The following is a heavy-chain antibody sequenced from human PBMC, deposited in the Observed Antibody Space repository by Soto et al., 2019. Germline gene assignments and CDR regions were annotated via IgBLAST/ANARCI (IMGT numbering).Heavy chain of an antibody. J-gene: IGHJ5*02. CDR2: HYSGGST. Sequence: DVQLVESGGGLVQPGGSLRLSCAISGFSVSSNYLSWVRLAPGKGLEWVSVHYSGGSTYYADSVQGRFTISRDKSNNTLYLQMSRVIAEDPAVYFCARHRHPRGTVGATSPLAPCGQGDQVTVSS. D-gene: IGHD1-26*01. CDR3: ARHRHPRGTVGATSPLAP. V-gene: IGHV3-53*01. CDR1: GFSVSSNY.